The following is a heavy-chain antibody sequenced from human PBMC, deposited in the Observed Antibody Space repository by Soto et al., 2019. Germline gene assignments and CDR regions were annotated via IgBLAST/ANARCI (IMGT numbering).Heavy chain of an antibody. D-gene: IGHD3-3*01. CDR3: AFDFWSGYSLVDRPAEY. CDR1: GFTFTSSA. Sequence: SVKVSCKASGFTFTSSAVQLVRQARGQRLEWIGWIVVGSGNTNYVQKFQERVTLTGDMSTSTAYMELSSLRSEDTAVYYCAFDFWSGYSLVDRPAEYWGKGTLVTGSS. J-gene: IGHJ4*02. V-gene: IGHV1-58*01. CDR2: IVVGSGNT.